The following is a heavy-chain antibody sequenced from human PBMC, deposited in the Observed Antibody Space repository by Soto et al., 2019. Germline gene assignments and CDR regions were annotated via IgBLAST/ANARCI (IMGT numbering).Heavy chain of an antibody. Sequence: SETLSLTCAVYGGSFSGYYWTWIRQPPGTGLEWIGEINHSGSTNYNPSLKSRVIISVDTSKNQFSLNLTSVTATDTAVYYCARDKITGLFDYWGQGTLVT. CDR1: GGSFSGYY. CDR3: ARDKITGLFDY. D-gene: IGHD2-8*02. CDR2: INHSGST. J-gene: IGHJ4*02. V-gene: IGHV4-34*01.